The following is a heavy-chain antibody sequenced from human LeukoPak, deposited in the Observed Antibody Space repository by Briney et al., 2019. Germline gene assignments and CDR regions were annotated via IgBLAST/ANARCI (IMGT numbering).Heavy chain of an antibody. V-gene: IGHV4-34*01. CDR3: ARHETVGSYYYFDY. CDR2: INHSGST. CDR1: GGSFSNYY. J-gene: IGHJ4*02. Sequence: SETLSLTCAVYGGSFSNYYWSWIRQPPGKGLEWIGEINHSGSTNYNPSLKSRVTISVDTSKNQFSLKLSSVTAADTAVYYCARHETVGSYYYFDYWGQGTLVTVSS. D-gene: IGHD1-26*01.